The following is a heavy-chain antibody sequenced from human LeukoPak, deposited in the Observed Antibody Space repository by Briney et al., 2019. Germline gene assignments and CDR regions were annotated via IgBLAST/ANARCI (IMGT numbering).Heavy chain of an antibody. V-gene: IGHV4-34*01. D-gene: IGHD2-2*01. CDR1: GGSFSGYY. Sequence: SETLSLTCAVYGGSFSGYYWSWIRQPPGKGLEWIGEINHSGSTNYNPSLKSRVTISVDTSKNQFSLKLSSVTAADTAVYYCARAGSCSSTSCYYYYYYYMDVWGKGTTVTVSS. CDR3: ARAGSCSSTSCYYYYYYYMDV. J-gene: IGHJ6*03. CDR2: INHSGST.